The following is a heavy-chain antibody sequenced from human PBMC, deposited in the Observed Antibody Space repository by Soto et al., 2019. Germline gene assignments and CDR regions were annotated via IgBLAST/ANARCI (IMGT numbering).Heavy chain of an antibody. V-gene: IGHV4-59*01. Sequence: SETLSLTCTVSGDSITSYNWNWLRQPPGKALEWIGYVYSSGSTNYNPSLKSRVTISVDTSRNQFSLKVNSVTAADTAVYYCARRAVVAVTGCLDNWLDPWGQGILVTVSS. CDR2: VYSSGST. J-gene: IGHJ5*02. D-gene: IGHD2-21*01. CDR1: GDSITSYN. CDR3: ARRAVVAVTGCLDNWLDP.